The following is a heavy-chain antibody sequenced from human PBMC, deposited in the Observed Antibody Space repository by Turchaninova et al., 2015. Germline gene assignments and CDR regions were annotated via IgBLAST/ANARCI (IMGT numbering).Heavy chain of an antibody. CDR2: LRTYTNNQ. V-gene: IGHV1-18*04. CDR1: GFSFVKDG. CDR3: ARGGWLPRTYFDF. D-gene: IGHD6-19*01. J-gene: IGHJ4*02. Sequence: QLHLVQSGPEVKKPGASVTVSCKASGFSFVKDGITWLRQAPGHGPEWMGWLRTYTNNQIFGTQGQAMCPFHADTSTRTVYMELWDLRSDDTAVYFCARGGWLPRTYFDFWGQGTLVTVSS.